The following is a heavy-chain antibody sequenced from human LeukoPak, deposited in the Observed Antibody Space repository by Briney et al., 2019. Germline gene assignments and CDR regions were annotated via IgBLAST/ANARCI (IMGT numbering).Heavy chain of an antibody. Sequence: PGGSLRLSCEASGFTFSSYAMHWVRQAPGKGLEWVAVISYDGSNKYYADSVKGRFTISRDNSKNTLYLQMNSLRAEDTAVYYCAREYGDYLGAFDIWGQGTMVTVSS. CDR1: GFTFSSYA. V-gene: IGHV3-30*04. D-gene: IGHD4-17*01. J-gene: IGHJ3*02. CDR2: ISYDGSNK. CDR3: AREYGDYLGAFDI.